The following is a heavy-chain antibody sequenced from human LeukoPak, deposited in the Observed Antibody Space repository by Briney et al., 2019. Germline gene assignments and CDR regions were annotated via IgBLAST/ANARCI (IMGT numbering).Heavy chain of an antibody. Sequence: GGSLRLSCAASGFSFSSYWMHWVRQAPGKGLVWVSRISHDGDTATYADFVKGRFTISRDNAKNTLYLQMNSLRAEDTAIYYCAKDMGVRDYYYMDVWGKGTTVTVSS. V-gene: IGHV3-74*01. D-gene: IGHD1-26*01. CDR3: AKDMGVRDYYYMDV. CDR1: GFSFSSYW. J-gene: IGHJ6*03. CDR2: ISHDGDTA.